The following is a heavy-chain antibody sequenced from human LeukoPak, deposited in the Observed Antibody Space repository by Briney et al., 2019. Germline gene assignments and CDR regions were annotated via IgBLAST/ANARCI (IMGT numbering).Heavy chain of an antibody. Sequence: ASVKVSCKASGYTFTSYYMHWVRQAPGQGLEWMGIINPSGGSTSYAQKFQGRVTMTRDTSTSTVYMELSSLRSEDTAVYYCARDEKVYYYDSSGYQAGFDPWGQGTLVTVSS. D-gene: IGHD3-22*01. CDR3: ARDEKVYYYDSSGYQAGFDP. CDR1: GYTFTSYY. V-gene: IGHV1-46*01. J-gene: IGHJ5*02. CDR2: INPSGGST.